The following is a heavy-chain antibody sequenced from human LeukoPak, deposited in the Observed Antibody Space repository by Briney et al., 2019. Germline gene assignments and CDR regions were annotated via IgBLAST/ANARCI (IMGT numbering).Heavy chain of an antibody. Sequence: SETLSLTCTVSGGSISSGSYYWSWIRQPAGKGLEWIGRIYTSGSTNYNPSLKSRVTISVDTSKNQFSLKLSSVTAADTAVYYCARTGEEGIDYWGQGTLVTVS. CDR2: IYTSGST. CDR3: ARTGEEGIDY. V-gene: IGHV4-61*02. D-gene: IGHD7-27*01. J-gene: IGHJ4*02. CDR1: GGSISSGSYY.